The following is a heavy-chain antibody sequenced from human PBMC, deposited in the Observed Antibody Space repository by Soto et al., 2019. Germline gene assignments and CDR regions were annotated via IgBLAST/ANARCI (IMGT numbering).Heavy chain of an antibody. J-gene: IGHJ4*02. V-gene: IGHV4-4*02. CDR2: IYHSGST. D-gene: IGHD3-16*01. CDR3: ATAPLYVALFDC. CDR1: GGSISSSNW. Sequence: SETLSLTCAVSGGSISSSNWWTWVRQPPGKRLEWIGEIYHSGSTNYNPSLKSRVTMSLDKSKNKFSFTLTSLTAADTAVYFCATAPLYVALFDCWGQGTLVTVSS.